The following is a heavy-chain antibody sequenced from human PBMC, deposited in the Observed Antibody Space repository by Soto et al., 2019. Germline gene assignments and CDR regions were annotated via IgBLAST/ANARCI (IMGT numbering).Heavy chain of an antibody. CDR3: AKLPLGYCNGGTCYRYCDY. D-gene: IGHD2-15*01. CDR2: ITGNGGST. CDR1: GFTFSNYA. J-gene: IGHJ4*02. Sequence: EVQLLDSGGGLAQPGGSLRLSCAASGFTFSNYAMTWVRQAPGKGLEWVSIITGNGGSTYYADSAKGRFTISRDNSQNTLYLQTNSLRVEHTAVYYCAKLPLGYCNGGTCYRYCDYWGQGTLVTVSS. V-gene: IGHV3-23*01.